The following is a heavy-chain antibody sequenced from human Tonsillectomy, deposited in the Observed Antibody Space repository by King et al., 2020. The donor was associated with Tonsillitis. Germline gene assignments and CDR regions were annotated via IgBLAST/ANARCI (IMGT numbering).Heavy chain of an antibody. D-gene: IGHD5-18*01. CDR3: ANAVLRGYSYEGY. Sequence: VQLVESGGGLVQPGGSLRLSCAASGFTFSSYAMSWVRQAPGKGLEWVSAISGIGGSTYYADSVKGRFTISRDNSKNTLYLQMNSLRAEDKAVYYCANAVLRGYSYEGYWGQGTLVTVSS. CDR2: ISGIGGST. J-gene: IGHJ4*02. V-gene: IGHV3-23*04. CDR1: GFTFSSYA.